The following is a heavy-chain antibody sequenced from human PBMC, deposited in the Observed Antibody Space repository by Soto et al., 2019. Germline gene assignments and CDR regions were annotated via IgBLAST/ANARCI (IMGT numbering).Heavy chain of an antibody. Sequence: ASVKVSCKASGYTFTSYGISWVRQAPGQGLEWMGWISAYNGNTNYAQKLQGRVTMTIDTSTSTAYMELRSLRSDDTAVYYCARDPPLAVDTAMVGYYYGMDVWGQGTTVTVSS. J-gene: IGHJ6*02. CDR1: GYTFTSYG. D-gene: IGHD5-18*01. CDR3: ARDPPLAVDTAMVGYYYGMDV. CDR2: ISAYNGNT. V-gene: IGHV1-18*01.